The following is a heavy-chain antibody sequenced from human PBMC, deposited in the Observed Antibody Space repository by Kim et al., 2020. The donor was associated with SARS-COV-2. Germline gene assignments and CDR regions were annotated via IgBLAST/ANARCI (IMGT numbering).Heavy chain of an antibody. D-gene: IGHD6-19*01. V-gene: IGHV4-39*01. J-gene: IGHJ4*02. CDR2: T. CDR3: ARASAVAGRIDF. Sequence: TEHNPSQRGRVTISVDTSKNQFSLTLTSVTASDSAVYFCARASAVAGRIDFWGQGTLVTVSS.